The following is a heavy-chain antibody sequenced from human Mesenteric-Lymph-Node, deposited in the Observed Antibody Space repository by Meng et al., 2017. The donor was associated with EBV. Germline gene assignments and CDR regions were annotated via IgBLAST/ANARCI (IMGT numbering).Heavy chain of an antibody. D-gene: IGHD3-22*01. Sequence: QVQPVLAGAEVKKPGASGKVSCKNSGYTFTSYAISWVRQAPGQGLEWMGWISAYSGNTNYAQKLQGRVTMTTDTSTSTAYMEMRSLRSDDTAVYYCARKILNHYYDSSGPNDYWGQGTLVTVSS. CDR3: ARKILNHYYDSSGPNDY. V-gene: IGHV1-18*01. CDR1: GYTFTSYA. J-gene: IGHJ4*02. CDR2: ISAYSGNT.